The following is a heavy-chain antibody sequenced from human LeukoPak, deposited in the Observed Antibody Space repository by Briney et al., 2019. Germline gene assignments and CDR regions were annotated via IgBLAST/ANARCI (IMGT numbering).Heavy chain of an antibody. Sequence: MRGESLKISCKGSGYSFTSYWIGWVRQMPGKGLEWMGIIYPGDSDTRYSPSFQGQVTISADKSISTAYLQWSSLKASDTAMHYCARQAPNLYSSSWYTQFDPWGQGTLVTVSS. J-gene: IGHJ5*02. CDR2: IYPGDSDT. CDR3: ARQAPNLYSSSWYTQFDP. D-gene: IGHD6-13*01. V-gene: IGHV5-51*01. CDR1: GYSFTSYW.